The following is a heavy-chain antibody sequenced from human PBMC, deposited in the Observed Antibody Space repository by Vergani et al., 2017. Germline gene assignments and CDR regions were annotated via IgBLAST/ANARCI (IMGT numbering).Heavy chain of an antibody. Sequence: QVQLVESGGGVVQPGRSLRLSCAASGFTFSSYGMHWVRQAPGKGLEWVAVIWYDGSNKYYADSVKGRFTISRDNSKNTLYLQMNSLIADDTAVYYCARGALIPSGKAFDIWGQGTMVTVSS. J-gene: IGHJ3*02. CDR3: ARGALIPSGKAFDI. CDR2: IWYDGSNK. D-gene: IGHD4-23*01. CDR1: GFTFSSYG. V-gene: IGHV3-33*01.